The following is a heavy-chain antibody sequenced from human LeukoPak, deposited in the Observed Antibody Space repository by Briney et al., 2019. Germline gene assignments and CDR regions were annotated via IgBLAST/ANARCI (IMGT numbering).Heavy chain of an antibody. CDR3: ARDLSSTANWELDF. CDR1: GYTFTGYY. J-gene: IGHJ4*02. Sequence: ASVKVSCKASGYTFTGYYMHWVRQAPGQGLEWMGRINPNSGGTNYAQKFQGRVTMTRDTSSSTAYMELSRLRSDDTAVYYCARDLSSTANWELDFWGQGILVTVSS. D-gene: IGHD7-27*01. V-gene: IGHV1-2*06. CDR2: INPNSGGT.